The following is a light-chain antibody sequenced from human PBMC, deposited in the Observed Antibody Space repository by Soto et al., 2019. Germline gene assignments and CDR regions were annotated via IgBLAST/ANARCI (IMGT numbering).Light chain of an antibody. V-gene: IGLV2-14*03. CDR3: SSYTSSSTEV. Sequence: QSVLTQPASVSGSPGQSIATPCTGTSSDVGAYIYVSWYQHHPGKAPKLILYDVSARPSGVSDRFSGSKSGNTASLTISGLQPEDEADYYCSSYTSSSTEVFGTGTKVTVL. CDR1: SSDVGAYIY. CDR2: DVS. J-gene: IGLJ1*01.